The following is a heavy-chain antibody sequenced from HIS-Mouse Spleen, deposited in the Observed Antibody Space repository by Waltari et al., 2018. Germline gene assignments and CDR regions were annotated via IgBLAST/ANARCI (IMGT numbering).Heavy chain of an antibody. V-gene: IGHV4-34*01. J-gene: IGHJ4*02. Sequence: QVQLQQWGAGLLKPSETLSLTCAVYGGSFSGYYWSWIRQPPGKGLEWIGEINHSGSTNDNPYLKSRVTISVDTSKNQFSLKLSSVTAADTAVYYCARGKGSSSWYYFDYWGQGTLVTVSS. CDR1: GGSFSGYY. CDR2: INHSGST. CDR3: ARGKGSSSWYYFDY. D-gene: IGHD6-13*01.